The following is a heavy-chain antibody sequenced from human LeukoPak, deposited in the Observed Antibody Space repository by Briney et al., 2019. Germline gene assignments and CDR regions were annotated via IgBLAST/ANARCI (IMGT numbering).Heavy chain of an antibody. CDR1: GGTFSSYA. Sequence: GASVKVSCKASGGTFSSYAISWVRQAPGQGLEWMGGIIPIFGTANYAQKLQGRVTMTTDTSTSTAYMELRSLRSDDTAVYYCARVGTGLLWFGELFDYWGQGTLVTVSS. J-gene: IGHJ4*02. CDR3: ARVGTGLLWFGELFDY. D-gene: IGHD3-10*01. CDR2: IIPIFGTA. V-gene: IGHV1-69*05.